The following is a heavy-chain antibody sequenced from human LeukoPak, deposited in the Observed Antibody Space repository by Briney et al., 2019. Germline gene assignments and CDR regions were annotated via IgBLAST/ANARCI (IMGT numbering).Heavy chain of an antibody. CDR1: GFTFSNYA. Sequence: GGSLRLSCAASGFTFSNYAMNWVRQAPGKGLGWVSAISGSGAGTHYADSVKGRFTISRDDSKNTLSLQMNSLRAEDTALYYCAKDFWSTYDAYWGQGTVVTVSS. V-gene: IGHV3-23*01. J-gene: IGHJ4*02. CDR3: AKDFWSTYDAY. D-gene: IGHD3-3*01. CDR2: ISGSGAGT.